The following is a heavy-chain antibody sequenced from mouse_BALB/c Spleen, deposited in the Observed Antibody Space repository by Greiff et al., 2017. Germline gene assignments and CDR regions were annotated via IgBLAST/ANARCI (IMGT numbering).Heavy chain of an antibody. CDR2: IWRGGST. CDR1: GFSLTSYG. J-gene: IGHJ2*01. V-gene: IGHV2-5-1*01. D-gene: IGHD1-1*01. CDR3: AKNYYGSSYYFDY. Sequence: QVQLKQSGPSLVQPSQSLSITCTVSGFSLTSYGVHWVRQSPGKGLEWLGVIWRGGSTDYNAAFMSRLSITKDNSKSQVFFKMNSLQADDTAIYYCAKNYYGSSYYFDYWGQGTTLTVSS.